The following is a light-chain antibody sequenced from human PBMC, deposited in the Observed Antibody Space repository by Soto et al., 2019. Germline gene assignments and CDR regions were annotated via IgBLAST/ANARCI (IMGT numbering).Light chain of an antibody. Sequence: QSALTQPASVSGSPGQSITISCTGTSSDIGAYNYVSWYQQHPGKTPKLMIYGVTNRPSGVSNRFSGSKSGSTASLTNSGLQAEDEADYYCSSYTTSSTLEFGGGTKLTVL. CDR1: SSDIGAYNY. CDR2: GVT. V-gene: IGLV2-14*01. CDR3: SSYTTSSTLE. J-gene: IGLJ2*01.